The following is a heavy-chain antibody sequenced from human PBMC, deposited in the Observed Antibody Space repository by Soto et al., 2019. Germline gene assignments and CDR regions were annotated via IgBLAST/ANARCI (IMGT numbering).Heavy chain of an antibody. CDR1: GGSFSGYY. CDR3: AREAYYDILTGPGLDY. D-gene: IGHD3-9*01. V-gene: IGHV4-34*01. Sequence: LSLTCAVYGGSFSGYYWSWIRQPPGKGLEWIGEINHSGSTNYNPSLKSRVTISVDTSKNQFSLKLSSVTAADTAVYYCAREAYYDILTGPGLDYWGQGTLVTVSS. J-gene: IGHJ4*02. CDR2: INHSGST.